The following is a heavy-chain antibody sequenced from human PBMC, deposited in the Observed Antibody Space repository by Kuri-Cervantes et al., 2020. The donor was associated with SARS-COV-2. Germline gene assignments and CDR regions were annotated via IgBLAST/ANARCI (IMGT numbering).Heavy chain of an antibody. V-gene: IGHV3-74*01. D-gene: IGHD4-17*01. CDR1: GFTFSSYA. Sequence: GESLKISCAASGFTFSSYAMSWVRQAPGKGLEWVSRIKSDGSSPSHADPVKGRFTISRDNAKNTLYLQMNSLRAEDTAVYYCAREVYGDYAYDYWGQGTLVTVSS. J-gene: IGHJ4*02. CDR2: IKSDGSSP. CDR3: AREVYGDYAYDY.